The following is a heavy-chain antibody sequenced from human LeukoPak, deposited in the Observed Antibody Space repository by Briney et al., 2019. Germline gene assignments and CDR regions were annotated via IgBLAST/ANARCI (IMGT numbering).Heavy chain of an antibody. V-gene: IGHV3-74*01. D-gene: IGHD3-10*01. J-gene: IGHJ4*02. CDR2: INSDGSST. Sequence: GGSLRLSCAASGFTFSSYWMHWVRQAPGKGLVWVSRINSDGSSTSYADSVKGRFTISRDNAKNTLYLQMNSLRAEDTAVYYCARDLGYGSGSYYLYYFDYWGQGTLVTVSS. CDR1: GFTFSSYW. CDR3: ARDLGYGSGSYYLYYFDY.